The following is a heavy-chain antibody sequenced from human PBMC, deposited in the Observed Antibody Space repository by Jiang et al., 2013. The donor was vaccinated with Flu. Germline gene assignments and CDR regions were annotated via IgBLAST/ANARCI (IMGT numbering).Heavy chain of an antibody. CDR1: GGTFSSYA. CDR2: IIPIFGTA. Sequence: GAEVKKPGSSVKVSCKASGGTFSSYAISWVRQAPGQGLEWMGGIIPIFGTANYAQKFQGRVTITADKSTSTAYMELSSLRSEDTAVYYCARGPSVHSSTRIPADAFDIWGQGTMVTVSS. V-gene: IGHV1-69*06. J-gene: IGHJ3*02. CDR3: ARGPSVHSSTRIPADAFDI. D-gene: IGHD6-13*01.